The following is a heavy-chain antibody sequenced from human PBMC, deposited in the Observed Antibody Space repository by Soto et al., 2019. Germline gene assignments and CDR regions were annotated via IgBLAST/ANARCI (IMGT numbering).Heavy chain of an antibody. CDR3: AKMAGPYDAFDI. Sequence: QVQLVESGGGVVQPGRSLRLSCAASGFTFSSYGMHWVRQAPGKGLEWVAVISYDGSNKYYADSVKGRFTISRDNSKNTLYLQMNSLRAEDTAVYYCAKMAGPYDAFDIWGQGKMVTAS. V-gene: IGHV3-30*18. CDR1: GFTFSSYG. CDR2: ISYDGSNK. J-gene: IGHJ3*02.